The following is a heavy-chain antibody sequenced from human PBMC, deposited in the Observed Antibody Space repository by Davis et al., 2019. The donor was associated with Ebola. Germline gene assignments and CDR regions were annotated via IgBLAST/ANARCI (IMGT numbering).Heavy chain of an antibody. V-gene: IGHV3-48*02. Sequence: GESLKISCAASGFTFSSYAMSWVRQAPGKGLEWVSYISSSSSTIYYADSVKGRFTISRDNAKNSLYLQMNSLRDEDTAVYYCARAPAAAETLGVYYFDYWGQGTLVTVSS. CDR1: GFTFSSYA. D-gene: IGHD6-13*01. CDR2: ISSSSSTI. CDR3: ARAPAAAETLGVYYFDY. J-gene: IGHJ4*02.